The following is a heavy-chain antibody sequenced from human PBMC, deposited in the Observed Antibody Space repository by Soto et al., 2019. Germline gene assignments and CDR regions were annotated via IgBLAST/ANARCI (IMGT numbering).Heavy chain of an antibody. CDR1: GGSISRSSYY. V-gene: IGHV4-39*01. CDR2: IYYSGST. CDR3: ARRSFEYSSSSDPGFFDY. J-gene: IGHJ4*02. D-gene: IGHD6-6*01. Sequence: PSETLSLTCTVSGGSISRSSYYWGWIRQPPGKGLEWIGSIYYSGSTFYNLSLKSRVTISVDTSKTQFSLKLSSVTVADTAVYYCARRSFEYSSSSDPGFFDYWGQGTPVTVYS.